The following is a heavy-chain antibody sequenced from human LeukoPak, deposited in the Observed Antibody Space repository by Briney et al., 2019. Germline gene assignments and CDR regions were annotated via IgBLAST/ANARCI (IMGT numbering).Heavy chain of an antibody. CDR3: AKTPDMATIRLYFDY. CDR2: VSGSGGST. Sequence: GGSLRLSCAASGFTFSSYAMSWVRQAPGKGLGWVSTVSGSGGSTYYADSVKGRFTISRDNSKNTLFLQMNSLRAEDTAVYYCAKTPDMATIRLYFDYWGQGTLVTVSS. J-gene: IGHJ4*02. V-gene: IGHV3-23*01. D-gene: IGHD5-24*01. CDR1: GFTFSSYA.